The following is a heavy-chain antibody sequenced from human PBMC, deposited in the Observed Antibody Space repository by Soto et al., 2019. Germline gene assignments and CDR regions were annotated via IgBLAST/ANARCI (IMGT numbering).Heavy chain of an antibody. J-gene: IGHJ4*02. CDR3: VRDTDHSTILYIDY. D-gene: IGHD2-2*01. V-gene: IGHV3-48*02. Sequence: PGGSLRLSCAASGFTFSSYSMNWVRHAPGKGQEWVSYISSSSSTIYYADSVKGRFTIARDNAKNSLYLKMNSLRDEDTAVYYCVRDTDHSTILYIDYWGQGTLVRISS. CDR2: ISSSSSTI. CDR1: GFTFSSYS.